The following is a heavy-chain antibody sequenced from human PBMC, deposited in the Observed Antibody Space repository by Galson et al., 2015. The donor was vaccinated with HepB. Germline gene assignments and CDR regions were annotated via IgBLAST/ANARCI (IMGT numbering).Heavy chain of an antibody. D-gene: IGHD5-24*01. J-gene: IGHJ4*02. CDR3: ASVNGYNLGYFDY. V-gene: IGHV1-69*06. Sequence: SVKVSCKASGGTFSSYAISWVRQAPGQGLEWMGGIIPIFGTANYAQKFQGRVTITADKSTSTAYMELSSLRSEDTAVYYCASVNGYNLGYFDYWGQGTLVTVSS. CDR1: GGTFSSYA. CDR2: IIPIFGTA.